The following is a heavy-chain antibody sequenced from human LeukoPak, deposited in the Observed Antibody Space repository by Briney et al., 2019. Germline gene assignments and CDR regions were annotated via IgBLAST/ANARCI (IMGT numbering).Heavy chain of an antibody. J-gene: IGHJ6*04. D-gene: IGHD2-2*01. CDR1: GFTFSSYS. CDR3: ARTEPVVPAAIFWDGMDV. CDR2: ISSSSSYI. Sequence: GGSLTLSCAASGFTFSSYSMNWVRQAPGEGLEWVSSISSSSSYIYYADSVKGRFTISRDNAKNSLYLQMNSLRAEDTAVYYCARTEPVVPAAIFWDGMDVWGKGTTVTVSS. V-gene: IGHV3-21*01.